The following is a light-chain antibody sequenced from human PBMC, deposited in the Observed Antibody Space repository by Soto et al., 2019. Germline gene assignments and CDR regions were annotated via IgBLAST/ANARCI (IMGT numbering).Light chain of an antibody. CDR1: QSISSY. CDR2: AAS. J-gene: IGKJ1*01. Sequence: DIQMTQSPSSLSASVGDRVTITCRASQSISSYLTWYQQKQGKAPKLLIYAASSLQSGVPSRFSGSGSGTDFTLTISSLQPEDFANYYCQQSYSRWTFGQGTKVEIK. CDR3: QQSYSRWT. V-gene: IGKV1-39*01.